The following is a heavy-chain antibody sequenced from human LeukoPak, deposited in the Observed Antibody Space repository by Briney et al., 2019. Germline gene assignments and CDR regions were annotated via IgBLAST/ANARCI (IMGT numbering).Heavy chain of an antibody. D-gene: IGHD3-3*01. CDR2: VSSDGINT. Sequence: PGGSLRPSCSASGFTFSNSAMSWVRQAPGKGVEWVSAVSSDGINTYYTDSLKGRFTISRDNSKNTVFLQMHSLTAEDTAVYYCAKPFGFLEWLYGGYFDSWGQGTLVTVSS. CDR1: GFTFSNSA. V-gene: IGHV3-23*01. CDR3: AKPFGFLEWLYGGYFDS. J-gene: IGHJ4*02.